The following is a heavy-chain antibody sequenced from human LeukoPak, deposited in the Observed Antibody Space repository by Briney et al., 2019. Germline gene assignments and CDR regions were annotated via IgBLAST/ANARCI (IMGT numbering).Heavy chain of an antibody. D-gene: IGHD3-22*01. CDR2: IYYSGST. V-gene: IGHV4-39*01. CDR3: ARQGHYYYDSSGRFDY. CDR1: GGSISSSSYY. Sequence: SETLSLTCTVSGGSISSSSYYWGWIRQPPGKGLEWIGSIYYSGSTYYNPFLKSRVTISVDTSKNQFSLKLSSVTAADTAVYYCARQGHYYYDSSGRFDYWGQGTLVTVSS. J-gene: IGHJ4*02.